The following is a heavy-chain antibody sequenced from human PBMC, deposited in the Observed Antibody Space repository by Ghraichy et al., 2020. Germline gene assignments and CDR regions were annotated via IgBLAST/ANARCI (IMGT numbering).Heavy chain of an antibody. CDR2: VNPNSGGT. J-gene: IGHJ3*01. D-gene: IGHD3-3*01. CDR1: GYTFTGYY. V-gene: IGHV1-2*02. Sequence: ASVKVSCKASGYTFTGYYMHWVRQAPGQGLEWMGWVNPNSGGTNYAQKFQGRVTMTRDTSISTAYMELSRLRSDDTAVYYCARDPRTDYDFWSGYNDAFDVWGHGTMVTFSS. CDR3: ARDPRTDYDFWSGYNDAFDV.